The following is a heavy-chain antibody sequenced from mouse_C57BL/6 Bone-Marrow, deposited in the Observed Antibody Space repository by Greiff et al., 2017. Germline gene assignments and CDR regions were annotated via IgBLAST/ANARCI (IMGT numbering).Heavy chain of an antibody. D-gene: IGHD4-1*02. Sequence: EVKLLESGPELVKPGASVKISCKASGYTFTDYYMNWVKQSHGKSLEWIGDINPNNGGTRYNQKFKGKATLTVDKSSSTAYMEIRSLTSEDSAVYYCARSSTDYYAMDYWGKGTSVTVSS. J-gene: IGHJ4*01. CDR2: INPNNGGT. CDR1: GYTFTDYY. CDR3: ARSSTDYYAMDY. V-gene: IGHV1-26*01.